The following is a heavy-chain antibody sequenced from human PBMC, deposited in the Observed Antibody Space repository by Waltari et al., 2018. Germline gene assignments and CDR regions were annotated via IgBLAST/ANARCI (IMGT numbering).Heavy chain of an antibody. CDR3: ARDQWFAFDI. J-gene: IGHJ3*02. CDR2: IMTDGSEE. CDR1: GFTLIRYW. V-gene: IGHV3-7*01. Sequence: EVQLVESGGGLVQPGGSLRLPCAASGFTLIRYWMSCVRQAPGKGPDWVAKIMTDGSEEYYVDAGRGRFTISRDNAKNSLYLQMNSLRPEDTAVYYCARDQWFAFDIWGHGTMVTVSS. D-gene: IGHD3-22*01.